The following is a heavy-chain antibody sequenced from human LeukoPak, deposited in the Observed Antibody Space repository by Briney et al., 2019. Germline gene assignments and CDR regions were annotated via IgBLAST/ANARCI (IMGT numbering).Heavy chain of an antibody. J-gene: IGHJ4*02. CDR3: ARGAYSSGWAYFDH. V-gene: IGHV3-48*04. D-gene: IGHD6-19*01. Sequence: GWSLRLSCAASGFTFSDYSMNWVRQAPGKGLEWVSYISFSVNTKYYGDSVKGRFTISRDNAKNSLYLHMDSLRAEDTAVYYCARGAYSSGWAYFDHWGQGTLVTVSS. CDR1: GFTFSDYS. CDR2: ISFSVNTK.